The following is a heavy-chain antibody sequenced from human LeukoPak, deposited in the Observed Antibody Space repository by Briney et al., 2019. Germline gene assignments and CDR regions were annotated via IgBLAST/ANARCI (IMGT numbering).Heavy chain of an antibody. J-gene: IGHJ4*02. CDR2: IYSGGST. D-gene: IGHD6-19*01. Sequence: GGSLRLSCAASGFTVSSNYMSWVRQAPGKGLEWVSVIYSGGSTYYADSVKGRFTISRDNSKNTLYLQMNSLRAEDTAVYYCAKEFRSGWYYFDYWGQGTLVTVSS. CDR1: GFTVSSNY. CDR3: AKEFRSGWYYFDY. V-gene: IGHV3-66*01.